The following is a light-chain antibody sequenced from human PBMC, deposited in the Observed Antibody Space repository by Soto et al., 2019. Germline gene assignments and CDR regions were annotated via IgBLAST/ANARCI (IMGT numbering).Light chain of an antibody. CDR1: QGIYKW. J-gene: IGKJ4*01. V-gene: IGKV1-12*01. CDR3: QQANSFPLT. CDR2: AAS. Sequence: DIQMTQSPSSVSASVGDRITITCRASQGIYKWLAWYQQKPGKAPKLLISAASTLQTEVPARFSGSYSGTDFTLTISSLQPEDFATYYCQQANSFPLTFGGGTKVDIK.